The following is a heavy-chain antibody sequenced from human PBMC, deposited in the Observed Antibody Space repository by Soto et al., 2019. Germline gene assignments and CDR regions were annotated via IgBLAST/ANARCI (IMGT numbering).Heavy chain of an antibody. V-gene: IGHV1-3*01. Sequence: ASVKVSCKASGYTFTSYAMHWVRQAPGQRLEWMGWINAGNGNTKYSQKFQGRVTITRDTSASTAYMELSSLRSEDTAVYYCARSPKAVLRYFDWSPRAILDYWGQGTLVTVSS. D-gene: IGHD3-9*01. J-gene: IGHJ4*02. CDR2: INAGNGNT. CDR3: ARSPKAVLRYFDWSPRAILDY. CDR1: GYTFTSYA.